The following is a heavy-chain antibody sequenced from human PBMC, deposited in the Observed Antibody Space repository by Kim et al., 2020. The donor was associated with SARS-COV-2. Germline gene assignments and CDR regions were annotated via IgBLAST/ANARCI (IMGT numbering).Heavy chain of an antibody. V-gene: IGHV3-74*01. D-gene: IGHD4-17*01. J-gene: IGHJ4*02. CDR3: ARDAYGDY. Sequence: GSRTNYAASEKGGFTIARDNARNTLYLQMDSLRAEDTAVYHCARDAYGDYWGQGTLVTVSS. CDR2: GSRT.